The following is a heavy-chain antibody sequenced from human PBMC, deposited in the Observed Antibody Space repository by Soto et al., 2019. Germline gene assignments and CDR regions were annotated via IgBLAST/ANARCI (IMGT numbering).Heavy chain of an antibody. Sequence: QVQLVESGGGVVQPGRSLRLSCAASGFPFSSYGMHWVRQAPGKGLEWVAVISYDGSNKYYSDSVKGRFTISSYNSKNTLYLQMNSVRAEATSVYYCAKDSGPIAYYCDVWGKGTTVTVSA. D-gene: IGHD1-26*01. CDR2: ISYDGSNK. CDR1: GFPFSSYG. V-gene: IGHV3-30*18. CDR3: AKDSGPIAYYCDV. J-gene: IGHJ6*04.